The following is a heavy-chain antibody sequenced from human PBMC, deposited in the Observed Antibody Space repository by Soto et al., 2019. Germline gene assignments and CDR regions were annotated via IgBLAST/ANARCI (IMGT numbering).Heavy chain of an antibody. Sequence: QVQLVPSGAEVKKPGSSVKVSCKASGDTFSSYAISWVRQAPGQGLEWMGGIIPTFDTTNYAQKFQDRVTITADKFTSTAYMELSSLTSEDTVVYYCAAVGPLHDLFTGSHDYWCQGTLVTVSS. D-gene: IGHD3-9*01. CDR3: AAVGPLHDLFTGSHDY. CDR2: IIPTFDTT. CDR1: GDTFSSYA. J-gene: IGHJ4*02. V-gene: IGHV1-69*06.